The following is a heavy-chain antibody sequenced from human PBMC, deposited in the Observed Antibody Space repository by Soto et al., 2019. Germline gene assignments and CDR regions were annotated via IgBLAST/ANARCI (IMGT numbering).Heavy chain of an antibody. CDR2: IYHSGST. Sequence: SETLSLTCAVSGGSISSGGYSWSWIRQPPGKGLEWIGNIYHSGSTYYNQSLKSRVTISVDRSKNQFSLKLSSVTAADTAVYYCASGRDFWSGYYAFDIWGQGTMVT. CDR3: ASGRDFWSGYYAFDI. CDR1: GGSISSGGYS. J-gene: IGHJ3*02. D-gene: IGHD3-3*01. V-gene: IGHV4-30-2*01.